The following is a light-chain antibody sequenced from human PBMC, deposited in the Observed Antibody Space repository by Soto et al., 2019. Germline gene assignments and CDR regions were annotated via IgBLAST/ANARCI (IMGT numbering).Light chain of an antibody. CDR2: SAS. Sequence: EIVLTQSPGTLSLSPGEGATLSCRASQSGFSNLLAWYQQKPGQAPRLLIYSASSRATGIPDRFSGSGSGTDFTLTSSRLEPEDFAVYYCQQYLITPWTFGQGTKVEIK. J-gene: IGKJ1*01. CDR3: QQYLITPWT. CDR1: QSGFSNL. V-gene: IGKV3-20*01.